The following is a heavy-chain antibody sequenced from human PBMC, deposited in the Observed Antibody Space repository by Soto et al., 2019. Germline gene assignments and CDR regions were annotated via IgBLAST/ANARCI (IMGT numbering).Heavy chain of an antibody. CDR1: GFTFSSCT. D-gene: IGHD2-15*01. CDR3: SGCSGGACHQNYGMDV. Sequence: EVHLVESGGGLVKPGGSLRLSCAVSGFTFSSCTMNWVRQAPGKGLEWVSSISPSTSHIYYAASVKGRFPISRDNAKNALFPQMNSLRAEDKAVYYCSGCSGGACHQNYGMDVWGQGTTVTVSS. CDR2: ISPSTSHI. V-gene: IGHV3-21*01. J-gene: IGHJ6*02.